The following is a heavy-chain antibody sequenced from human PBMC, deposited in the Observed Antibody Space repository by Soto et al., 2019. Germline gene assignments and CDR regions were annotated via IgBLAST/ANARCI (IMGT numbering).Heavy chain of an antibody. CDR1: GYTLTELS. J-gene: IGHJ4*02. Sequence: ASVKVSCKVSGYTLTELSMHWVRQAPGKGLEWMGGFDPEDGETIYAQKFQGRVTMTEDTSTDTAYMELSSLRSEDTAVYYCATLSRSGVAYSYGSFDYWGQGTLVTISS. CDR2: FDPEDGET. D-gene: IGHD5-18*01. CDR3: ATLSRSGVAYSYGSFDY. V-gene: IGHV1-24*01.